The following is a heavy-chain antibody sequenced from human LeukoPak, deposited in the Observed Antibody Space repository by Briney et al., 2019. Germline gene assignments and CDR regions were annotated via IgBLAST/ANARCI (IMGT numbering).Heavy chain of an antibody. Sequence: ASVKVSCKASGYTFTSYDINWVRQATGQVLEWMGWMNPNSGNTGYAQKFQGRVTMTRNTSISTAYMELSSLRSEDTAVYYCARGANYYDSSGYYYFGYYYYYYMDVWGKGTTVTVSS. V-gene: IGHV1-8*01. CDR3: ARGANYYDSSGYYYFGYYYYYYMDV. D-gene: IGHD3-22*01. J-gene: IGHJ6*03. CDR2: MNPNSGNT. CDR1: GYTFTSYD.